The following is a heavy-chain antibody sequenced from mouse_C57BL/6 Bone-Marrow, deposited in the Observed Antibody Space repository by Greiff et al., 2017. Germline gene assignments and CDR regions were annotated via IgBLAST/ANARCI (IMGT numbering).Heavy chain of an antibody. V-gene: IGHV14-4*01. D-gene: IGHD2-1*01. CDR2: IDPENGDT. CDR1: GFNIKDDY. Sequence: VQLKESGAELVRPGASVKLSCTASGFNIKDDYMHWVKQRPEQGLEWIGWIDPENGDTEYASKFQGKATITADTSSNTAYLQLSSLTSEDTAVYYCTTEVYYGNYESAYWGQGTLVTVSA. J-gene: IGHJ3*01. CDR3: TTEVYYGNYESAY.